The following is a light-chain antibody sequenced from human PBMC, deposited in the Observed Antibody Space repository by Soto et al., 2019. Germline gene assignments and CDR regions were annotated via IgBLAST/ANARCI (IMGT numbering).Light chain of an antibody. CDR1: QSISTW. V-gene: IGKV1-5*01. CDR2: DAS. J-gene: IGKJ1*01. Sequence: DIQMTHSPSTLSSXXGDSVTITCRASQSISTWLAWYQQKPGKAPILLIFDASSLASGVPSRFSGSGSGTEFTLTISSLQPDDFATFYCQQYNSHSKTFAQGTKVDIK. CDR3: QQYNSHSKT.